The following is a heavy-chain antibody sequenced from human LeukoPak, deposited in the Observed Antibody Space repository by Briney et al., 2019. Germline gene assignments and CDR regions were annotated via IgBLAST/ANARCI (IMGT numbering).Heavy chain of an antibody. D-gene: IGHD3-22*01. CDR1: GFTFSSYA. CDR3: AKDVGTYYYDSSGYYFDY. V-gene: IGHV3-23*01. CDR2: ISGSGGST. Sequence: GGSLRLSCAASGFTFSSYAMSWVRQAPGKGLEWVSAISGSGGSTYYADSVKGRFTISRDNSKNTLYLQMNSLRAEDTAVYYCAKDVGTYYYDSSGYYFDYWGQGTLVTVSS. J-gene: IGHJ4*02.